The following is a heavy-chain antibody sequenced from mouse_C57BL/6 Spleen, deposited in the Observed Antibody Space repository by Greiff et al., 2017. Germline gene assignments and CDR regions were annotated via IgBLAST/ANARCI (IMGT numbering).Heavy chain of an antibody. CDR2: ILPGSGST. D-gene: IGHD1-1*01. V-gene: IGHV1-9*01. J-gene: IGHJ2*01. CDR3: VKYYYGSSYGYFDY. CDR1: GYTFTGYW. Sequence: QVQLQQSGAELMKPGASVKLSCKATGYTFTGYWIEWVKQRPGHGLEWIGEILPGSGSTHYNEKFKGKATFTADTSSNTAYMQLSSLTTEDSAIYYCVKYYYGSSYGYFDYWGQGTTLTVSS.